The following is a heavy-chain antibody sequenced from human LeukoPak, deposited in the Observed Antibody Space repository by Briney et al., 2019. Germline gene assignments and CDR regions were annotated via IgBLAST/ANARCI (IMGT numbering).Heavy chain of an antibody. Sequence: SSVKVSCKASGGTFSSYAISWVRQAPGQGLEWMEGIIPIFGTANYAQKFQGRVTITTDESTSTAYMELSSLRSEDTAVYYCAREPIVVGPKGYFDYWGRGTLVTVSS. CDR1: GGTFSSYA. J-gene: IGHJ4*02. CDR2: IIPIFGTA. CDR3: AREPIVVGPKGYFDY. D-gene: IGHD3-22*01. V-gene: IGHV1-69*05.